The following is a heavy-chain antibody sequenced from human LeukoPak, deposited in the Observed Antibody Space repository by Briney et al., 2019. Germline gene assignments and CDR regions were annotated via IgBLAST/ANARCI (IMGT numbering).Heavy chain of an antibody. CDR2: INPNNGGT. CDR3: AGEDNSSGYRPFDT. Sequence: SVKVSYKASGYTFTGYYIHWVRQAPGQGLDWMGRINPNNGGTNYAQKFQGRVTMTRDMSMSTAYMELSRLRSDDTAVYYCAGEDNSSGYRPFDTWGQGTMVTVPS. V-gene: IGHV1-2*06. CDR1: GYTFTGYY. D-gene: IGHD3-22*01. J-gene: IGHJ3*02.